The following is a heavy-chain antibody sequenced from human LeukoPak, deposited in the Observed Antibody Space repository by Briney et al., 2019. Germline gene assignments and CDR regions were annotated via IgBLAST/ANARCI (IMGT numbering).Heavy chain of an antibody. CDR2: ISPNSGGT. V-gene: IGHV1-2*02. Sequence: VASVKVSCRTSGYTFTDYYIYWVRQAPGQGLEWMGWISPNSGGTNYAQKFQGRVTMTRDTSISTAYMELNRLRSDDTAVYYCARAGNNSWSDYWGQGTLVTVSS. D-gene: IGHD6-13*01. CDR1: GYTFTDYY. CDR3: ARAGNNSWSDY. J-gene: IGHJ4*02.